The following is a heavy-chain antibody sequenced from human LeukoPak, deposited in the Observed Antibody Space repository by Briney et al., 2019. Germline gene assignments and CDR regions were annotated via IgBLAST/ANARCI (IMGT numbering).Heavy chain of an antibody. CDR2: INTDGSST. V-gene: IGHV3-74*01. D-gene: IGHD6-13*01. Sequence: GGSLRLSCAASGLTFSTYWMHWVRQSPGKGLVWVSRINTDGSSTRYADSVKGRFTISRDNAKNTLYLQMNSLRSEDTAVYYCVSSSPTFDYWGQGTLATVSS. CDR1: GLTFSTYW. CDR3: VSSSPTFDY. J-gene: IGHJ4*02.